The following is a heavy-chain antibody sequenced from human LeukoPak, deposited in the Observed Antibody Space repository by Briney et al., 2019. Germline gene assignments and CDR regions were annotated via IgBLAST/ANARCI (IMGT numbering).Heavy chain of an antibody. Sequence: GGSLRLSCAASGFTFSDYYMSWIRQAPGKGLEWVSYISSSGTTIYYADSVKGRFTISRDNAKNSLYLQMNSLRAEDTAVYYCAREMLAAVAAQSWGQGTLVTVSS. J-gene: IGHJ5*02. CDR1: GFTFSDYY. D-gene: IGHD6-19*01. CDR2: ISSSGTTI. V-gene: IGHV3-11*04. CDR3: AREMLAAVAAQS.